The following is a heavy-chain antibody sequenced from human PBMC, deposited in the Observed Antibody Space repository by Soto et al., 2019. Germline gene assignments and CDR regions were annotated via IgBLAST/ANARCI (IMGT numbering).Heavy chain of an antibody. V-gene: IGHV3-48*03. CDR2: ISSSGSTI. Sequence: HPGGSLRLSCAASGFTFSSYEMNWVRQAPGKGLEWVSYISSSGSTIYYADSVKGRFTISRDNAKNSLYLQMNSLRAEDTAVYYCARDGYYYDSSGDVGDYWGQGTLVTVSS. CDR1: GFTFSSYE. CDR3: ARDGYYYDSSGDVGDY. J-gene: IGHJ4*02. D-gene: IGHD3-22*01.